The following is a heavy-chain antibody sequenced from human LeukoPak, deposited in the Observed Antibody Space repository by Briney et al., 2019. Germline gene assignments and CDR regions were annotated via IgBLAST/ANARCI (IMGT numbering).Heavy chain of an antibody. CDR1: GFTFSSYA. J-gene: IGHJ6*03. CDR3: ARGAYCGGDCYLNYMDV. Sequence: GGSLRLSCAASGFTFSSYAMHWVRQAPGKGLEWVAVISYDGSNEYYADSVKGRFTISRDNSKNTLYLQMNSLRAEDTAVYYCARGAYCGGDCYLNYMDVWGKGTTVTVSS. V-gene: IGHV3-30-3*01. CDR2: ISYDGSNE. D-gene: IGHD2-21*01.